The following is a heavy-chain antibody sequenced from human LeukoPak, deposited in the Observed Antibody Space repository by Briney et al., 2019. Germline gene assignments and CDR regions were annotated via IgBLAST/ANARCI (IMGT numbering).Heavy chain of an antibody. J-gene: IGHJ4*02. CDR1: GASFSGNY. Sequence: SETLSLTCVVYGASFSGNYWTWIRQPPGNWLEWIGEINHSGSTNYNPSLKSRVTMSVDTSKNQFSLKLSSVTAADTAVYFCARGDCSSTACFHYYFDYWGQGTLVTVSS. CDR3: ARGDCSSTACFHYYFDY. CDR2: INHSGST. D-gene: IGHD2-2*01. V-gene: IGHV4-34*01.